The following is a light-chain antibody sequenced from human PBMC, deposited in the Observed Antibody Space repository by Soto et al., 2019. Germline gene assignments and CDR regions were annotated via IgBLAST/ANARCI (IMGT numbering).Light chain of an antibody. CDR1: QGISSW. V-gene: IGKV1D-16*01. J-gene: IGKJ2*01. CDR2: DAS. Sequence: DIQMTQSPSSVSASVGDRVTITCWASQGISSWLAWYQQKPEKAPKLVIYDASSLQSGVPSRFSGSGSGTDFTLTISSVQAEDVAVYYCQQFYNTPPYTFGQGTRLEIK. CDR3: QQFYNTPPYT.